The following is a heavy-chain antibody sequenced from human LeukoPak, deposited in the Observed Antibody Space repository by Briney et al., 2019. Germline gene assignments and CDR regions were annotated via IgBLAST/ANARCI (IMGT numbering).Heavy chain of an antibody. CDR2: IYTGGST. D-gene: IGHD7-27*01. CDR3: ARASTLRTGDAH. J-gene: IGHJ4*02. Sequence: RGGSVRLSCATSGFTFGSHAMSWVRQAPGKGLEWVSVIYTGGSTSYADSVKGRFTISRDSSTNTLFLQMNSLRAEDTAVYYCARASTLRTGDAHWGQGRLRAVSS. CDR1: GFTFGSHA. V-gene: IGHV3-66*01.